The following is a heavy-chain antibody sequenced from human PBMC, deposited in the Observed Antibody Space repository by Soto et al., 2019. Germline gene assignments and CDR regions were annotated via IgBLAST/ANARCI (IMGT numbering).Heavy chain of an antibody. V-gene: IGHV1-18*01. CDR1: GYTFTSYG. CDR3: ARDRGVLILGYCSSTSCYDWDY. Sequence: ASVKVSCKASGYTFTSYGISWVRQAPGQGLEWVGWINGYDATTKYAQKVQGRVSMTTDTSTTTAYMELRSLRSNDTAVYYCARDRGVLILGYCSSTSCYDWDYWGQGTLDTVSS. CDR2: INGYDATT. J-gene: IGHJ4*02. D-gene: IGHD2-2*01.